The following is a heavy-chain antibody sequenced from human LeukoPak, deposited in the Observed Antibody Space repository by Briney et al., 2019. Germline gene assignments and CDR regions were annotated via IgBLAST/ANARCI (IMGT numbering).Heavy chain of an antibody. V-gene: IGHV1-8*03. D-gene: IGHD3-22*01. Sequence: ASVKVSCKASGYTFTSYDINWVRQATGQGLEWMGWMNPNSGNTGYAQKFQGRVTITRNTSISTAYMELSSPRSEDTAVYYCARGLPQDYYDSSGYYSGGGFDIWGQGTMVTVSS. CDR2: MNPNSGNT. J-gene: IGHJ3*02. CDR1: GYTFTSYD. CDR3: ARGLPQDYYDSSGYYSGGGFDI.